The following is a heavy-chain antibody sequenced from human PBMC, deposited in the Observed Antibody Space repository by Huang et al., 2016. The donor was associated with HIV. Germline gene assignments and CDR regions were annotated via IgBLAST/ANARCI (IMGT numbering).Heavy chain of an antibody. Sequence: QVQLVESGGGVVRPGRSLRLSCAASRFTFSKFAMHWVRQAPGKGLDWMAFISYDGSSKHYADSVTGRLTTSRDNSNNTLYLQMNSLTVEDTAVYYCTKGHYYDTNGYVAFDIWGQGTMVTVSS. CDR2: ISYDGSSK. CDR1: RFTFSKFA. V-gene: IGHV3-30*18. D-gene: IGHD3-22*01. J-gene: IGHJ3*02. CDR3: TKGHYYDTNGYVAFDI.